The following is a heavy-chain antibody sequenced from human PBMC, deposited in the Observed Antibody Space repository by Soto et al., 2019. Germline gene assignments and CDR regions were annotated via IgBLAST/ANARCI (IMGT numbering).Heavy chain of an antibody. Sequence: AASVKASCKASGDTFTGYYMHWVRQARGQGLEWMGWINPNSGGTNYAQKFQGRVTMTRDTSISTAYMELRRLRSEDTAVYYCATDPARTEVAEAYSYGMDVWRQGNTVTFYS. D-gene: IGHD6-19*01. CDR3: ATDPARTEVAEAYSYGMDV. J-gene: IGHJ6*02. V-gene: IGHV1-2*02. CDR2: INPNSGGT. CDR1: GDTFTGYY.